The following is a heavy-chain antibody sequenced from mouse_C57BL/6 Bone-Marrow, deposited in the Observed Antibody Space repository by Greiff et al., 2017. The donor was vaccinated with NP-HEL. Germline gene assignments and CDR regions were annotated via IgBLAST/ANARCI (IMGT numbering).Heavy chain of an antibody. CDR2: IDPANGNT. CDR3: ARDDYDALYAMDY. CDR1: GFNIKNTY. D-gene: IGHD2-4*01. J-gene: IGHJ4*01. V-gene: IGHV14-3*01. Sequence: EVKLVESVAELVRPGASVKLSCTASGFNIKNTYMHWVKQRPEQGLEWIGRIDPANGNTKYAPKFQGKATITADTSSNTAYLQLSSLTSEDTAIYYCARDDYDALYAMDYWGQGTSVTVSS.